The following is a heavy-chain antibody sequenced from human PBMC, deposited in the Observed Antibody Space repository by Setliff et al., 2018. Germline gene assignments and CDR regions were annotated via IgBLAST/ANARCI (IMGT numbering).Heavy chain of an antibody. J-gene: IGHJ5*02. D-gene: IGHD2-2*01. CDR2: IYYSGST. Sequence: SETLSLTCTVSGDSISSGDYYWSWIRQPPGKGLEWIGFIYYSGSTYYSPSLKSRVTISVDTSKNQFSLNLGSVTAADTAIYYCARGQEALSSSWDKWFGPWGQGTLVTVSS. V-gene: IGHV4-30-4*08. CDR3: ARGQEALSSSWDKWFGP. CDR1: GDSISSGDYY.